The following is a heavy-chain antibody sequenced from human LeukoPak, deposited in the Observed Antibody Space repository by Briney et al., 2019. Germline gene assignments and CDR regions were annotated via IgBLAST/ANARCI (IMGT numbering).Heavy chain of an antibody. J-gene: IGHJ4*02. V-gene: IGHV4-39*07. D-gene: IGHD3-10*01. CDR2: IYYSGST. CDR3: ARGVWFGELLSV. Sequence: KSSETLSLTCTVSGGSISSSSYYWGWIRQPPGKGLEWIGSIYYSGSTYYNPSLKSRVTISVDTSKNQFSLKLSSVTAADTAVYYCARGVWFGELLSVWGQGTLVTVSS. CDR1: GGSISSSSYY.